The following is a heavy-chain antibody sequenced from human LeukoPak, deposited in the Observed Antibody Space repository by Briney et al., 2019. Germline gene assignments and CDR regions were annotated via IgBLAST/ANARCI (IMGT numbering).Heavy chain of an antibody. V-gene: IGHV1-69*04. Sequence: GSSVKVSCKASGGTFSSYAISWVRQAPGQGLEWMGRIIPIFGIASYAQKFQGRVTITADKSTSTAYMELSSLRSEDTAVYYCARDAVVPAAIPFDYWGQGTLVTVSS. CDR1: GGTFSSYA. J-gene: IGHJ4*02. CDR3: ARDAVVPAAIPFDY. CDR2: IIPIFGIA. D-gene: IGHD2-2*01.